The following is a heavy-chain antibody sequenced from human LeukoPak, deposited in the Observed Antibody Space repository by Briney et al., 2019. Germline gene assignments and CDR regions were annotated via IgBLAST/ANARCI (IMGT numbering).Heavy chain of an antibody. D-gene: IGHD6-13*01. J-gene: IGHJ5*02. CDR2: IYHSGIS. CDR3: ARDGSSWYGWFDP. Sequence: SETLSLTCSVSGDSISSGYFWGWIRQPPGKGLEWVGSIYHSGISYYNPSLKSRVTISVDTSKNQFSLKLGSVTAADTAVYYCARDGSSWYGWFDPWGQGTLVTVSS. CDR1: GDSISSGYF. V-gene: IGHV4-38-2*02.